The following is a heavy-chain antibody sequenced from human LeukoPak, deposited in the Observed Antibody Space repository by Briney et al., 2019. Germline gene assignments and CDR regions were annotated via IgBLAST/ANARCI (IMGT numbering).Heavy chain of an antibody. J-gene: IGHJ4*02. Sequence: GGSLRLSCAASGFTFSSYGMHWVRQAPGKGLEWVAVISYDGSNKYYADSVKGRFTISRDNSKNTLYLQMNSLRAEDTAVYYCASSPYYYGSGSYYFDYWGQGTLVTVSS. CDR3: ASSPYYYGSGSYYFDY. CDR2: ISYDGSNK. D-gene: IGHD3-10*01. V-gene: IGHV3-30*03. CDR1: GFTFSSYG.